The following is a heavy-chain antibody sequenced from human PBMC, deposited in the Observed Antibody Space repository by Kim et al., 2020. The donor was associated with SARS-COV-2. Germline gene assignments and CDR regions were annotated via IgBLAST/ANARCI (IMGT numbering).Heavy chain of an antibody. Sequence: ASVKVSCKASGYTFTTYDLSWVRQATGQGLEWMGYMNPNTANTAYAQKFQGRVTMTRNTSISTAYMELSSLTSEDTAVYYCARAGYCIGGTCYQLSDYW. J-gene: IGHJ4*01. CDR2: MNPNTANT. V-gene: IGHV1-8*01. CDR1: GYTFTTYD. CDR3: ARAGYCIGGTCYQLSDY. D-gene: IGHD2-15*01.